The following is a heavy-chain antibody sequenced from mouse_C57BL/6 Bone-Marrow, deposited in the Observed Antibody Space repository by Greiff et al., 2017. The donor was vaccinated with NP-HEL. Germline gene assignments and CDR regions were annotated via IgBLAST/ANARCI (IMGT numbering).Heavy chain of an antibody. J-gene: IGHJ2*01. CDR2: INPGSGGT. Sequence: VMLVESGAELVRPGTSVKVSCKASGYAFTNYLIEWVKQRPGQGLEWIGVINPGSGGTNYNEKFKGKATLTADKSSSTAYMQLSSLTSEDSAVYFCARWGLRTGHYWGQGTTLTVSS. CDR3: ARWGLRTGHY. CDR1: GYAFTNYL. V-gene: IGHV1-54*01. D-gene: IGHD2-4*01.